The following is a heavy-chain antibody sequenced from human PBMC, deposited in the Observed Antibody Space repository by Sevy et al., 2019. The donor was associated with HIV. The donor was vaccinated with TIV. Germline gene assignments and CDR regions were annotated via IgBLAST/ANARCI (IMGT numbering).Heavy chain of an antibody. D-gene: IGHD3-16*01. CDR1: GFTFSSYG. J-gene: IGHJ4*02. CDR2: IWYDGSNK. CDR3: AKEGDGYNFGGGYYFDY. Sequence: GGSLRLSCAASGFTFSSYGMHWVRQAPGKGLEWVAVIWYDGSNKYYADSVKGRFTISRDNSKNTLYLQMNSLRAEDTAVYYCAKEGDGYNFGGGYYFDYWGQGTLVTVSS. V-gene: IGHV3-33*06.